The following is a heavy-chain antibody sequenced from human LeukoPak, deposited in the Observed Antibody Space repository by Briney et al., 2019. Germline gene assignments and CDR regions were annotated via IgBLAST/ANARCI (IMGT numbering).Heavy chain of an antibody. J-gene: IGHJ4*02. Sequence: SETLSLTCTVSGGSISSYYWSWIRQPPGKGLEWIGYIYYSGSTNYNPSLKSRVTISVDTSKNQFSLKLSSVTAADTAVYYCARHVDTAMVLGYWGQGTLVTVSS. CDR2: IYYSGST. V-gene: IGHV4-59*08. CDR1: GGSISSYY. CDR3: ARHVDTAMVLGY. D-gene: IGHD5-18*01.